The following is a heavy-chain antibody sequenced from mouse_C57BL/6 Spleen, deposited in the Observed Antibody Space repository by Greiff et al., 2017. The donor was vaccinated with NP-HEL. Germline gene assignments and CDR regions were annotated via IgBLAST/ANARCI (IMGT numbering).Heavy chain of an antibody. CDR3: ARSDSSGHVDY. V-gene: IGHV1-61*01. J-gene: IGHJ2*01. Sequence: VQLQQPGAELVRPGSSVKLSCKASGYTFTSYWMDWVKQRPGQGLEWIGNIYPSDSETHYNQKFKDKATLTVDKSSSTAYMQLSSLTPEDSAVYYCARSDSSGHVDYWGQGTTLTVSS. CDR2: IYPSDSET. CDR1: GYTFTSYW. D-gene: IGHD3-2*02.